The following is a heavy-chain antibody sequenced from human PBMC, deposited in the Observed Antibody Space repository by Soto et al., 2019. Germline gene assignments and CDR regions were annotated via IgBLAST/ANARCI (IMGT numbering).Heavy chain of an antibody. J-gene: IGHJ4*02. CDR2: ISGSGGST. V-gene: IGHV3-23*01. CDR3: AKSTHTWQQLVPMPDY. CDR1: GFTFSSYA. D-gene: IGHD6-13*01. Sequence: EVQLLESGGGLVQPGGSLRLSCAASGFTFSSYAMSWVRQAPGKGLEWVSAISGSGGSTYYADSVKGRFTISRDNSKNTLYLQMNSLRAEDTAVYYGAKSTHTWQQLVPMPDYWGQGTLVTVSS.